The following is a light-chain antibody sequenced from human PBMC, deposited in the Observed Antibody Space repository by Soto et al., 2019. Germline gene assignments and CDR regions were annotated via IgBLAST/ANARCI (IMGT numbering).Light chain of an antibody. V-gene: IGLV1-44*01. Sequence: QSVLTQPPSASGTPGQRVTISCSGSSSNIGSNTVNWYQQLPGTAPKLLIYRNNQRPSGVPDRFSGSKSGTSAPLAISGLQSEDEAEYYCAAWDDSLNGVLFGGGTKLTVL. CDR1: SSNIGSNT. CDR2: RNN. CDR3: AAWDDSLNGVL. J-gene: IGLJ2*01.